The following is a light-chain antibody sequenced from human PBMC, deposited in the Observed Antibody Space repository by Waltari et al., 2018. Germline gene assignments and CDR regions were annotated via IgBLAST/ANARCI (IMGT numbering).Light chain of an antibody. CDR3: CSYTGTYTFGVD. J-gene: IGLJ2*01. CDR1: SSDVGGYNY. Sequence: QSALTQPRSVSGSPGQSVTISCAGSSSDVGGYNYVSLYQQHPGKTPKLIIYEVSDRPSGVPVPFSGSKSGDTASLVISGLQAYDEATYYCCSYTGTYTFGVDFGGGTKRTVL. CDR2: EVS. V-gene: IGLV2-11*01.